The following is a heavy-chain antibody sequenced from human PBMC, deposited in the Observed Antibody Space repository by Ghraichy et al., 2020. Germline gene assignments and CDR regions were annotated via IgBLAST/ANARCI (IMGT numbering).Heavy chain of an antibody. V-gene: IGHV4-39*01. D-gene: IGHD2-8*01. Sequence: SETLSLTCTVSGGSISSSSYYWGWIRQPPGKGLEWIGSIYYSGSTYYNPSLKSRVTISVDTSKNQFSLKLSSVTAADTAVYYCARDPQLILSYRGAHWFDPWGQGTLVTVSS. CDR1: GGSISSSSYY. J-gene: IGHJ5*02. CDR3: ARDPQLILSYRGAHWFDP. CDR2: IYYSGST.